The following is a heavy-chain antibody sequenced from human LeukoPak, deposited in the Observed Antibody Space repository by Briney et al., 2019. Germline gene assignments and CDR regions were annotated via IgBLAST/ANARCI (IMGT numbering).Heavy chain of an antibody. D-gene: IGHD3-22*01. V-gene: IGHV4-61*02. CDR1: GGSISSGSYY. J-gene: IGHJ3*01. Sequence: KPSETLSLTCTVSGGSISSGSYYWSWNRQPAGKGLEWIGRIYTSGSTNYNPSLKSRVTMSVDTSKNQFSLKLSSVTAADTAVYYCAREWRDSSLSWGQGTMVTVSS. CDR3: AREWRDSSLS. CDR2: IYTSGST.